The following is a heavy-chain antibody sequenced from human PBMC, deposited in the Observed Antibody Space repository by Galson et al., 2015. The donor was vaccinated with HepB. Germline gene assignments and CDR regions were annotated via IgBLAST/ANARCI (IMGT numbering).Heavy chain of an antibody. CDR3: ARDLSESSGYLSY. D-gene: IGHD3-22*01. CDR1: GFTFSSSS. Sequence: SLRLSCAASGFTFSSSSMNWVRQAPGKGLEWVSSISSSSSYIYYADSVKGRFTISRDNAKNSLYLQMNSLRAEDTAVYCCARDLSESSGYLSYWGQGTLVTVSS. V-gene: IGHV3-21*01. CDR2: ISSSSSYI. J-gene: IGHJ4*02.